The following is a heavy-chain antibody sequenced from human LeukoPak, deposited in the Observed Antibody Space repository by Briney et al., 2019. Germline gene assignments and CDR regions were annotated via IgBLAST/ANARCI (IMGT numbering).Heavy chain of an antibody. J-gene: IGHJ4*02. CDR1: GFTFSSYA. V-gene: IGHV3-21*01. D-gene: IGHD3-3*01. CDR3: ARDQHYDFWSGYYKPPHDY. Sequence: GGPLRLSCVASGFTFSSYAMSGVRQAPGKGLEWVSSISSISSYIYYADSVKGRFTISRDNAKNSLYLQMNSLSAEDTAVYYCARDQHYDFWSGYYKPPHDYWGQGTLVTVSS. CDR2: ISSISSYI.